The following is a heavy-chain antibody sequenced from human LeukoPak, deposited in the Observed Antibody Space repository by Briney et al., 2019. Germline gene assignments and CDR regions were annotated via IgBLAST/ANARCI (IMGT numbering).Heavy chain of an antibody. CDR3: AKDIVSYDSSGYPDS. D-gene: IGHD3-22*01. CDR2: ISWDGGST. CDR1: GFTFSSYA. Sequence: PGGSLRLSCAASGFTFSSYAMHWVRQAPGKGLEWVSLISWDGGSTYYADSVKGRFTISRDNSKKSLYLQMNSLRAEDTALFYCAKDIVSYDSSGYPDSWGQEPWSPSPQ. J-gene: IGHJ5*01. V-gene: IGHV3-43D*03.